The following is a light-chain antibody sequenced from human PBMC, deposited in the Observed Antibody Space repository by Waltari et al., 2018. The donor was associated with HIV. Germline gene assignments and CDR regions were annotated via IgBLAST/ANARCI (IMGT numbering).Light chain of an antibody. J-gene: IGLJ2*01. V-gene: IGLV1-44*01. CDR2: SDN. CDR1: TSPIGTNS. Sequence: QSVLAQPPSASGTPGQRVTISCSGTTSPIGTNSLNWYHQLPGTAPKLLIFSDNQRPSGVPDRFSGSKSGTSASLAISGLQSEDEGDYYCAAWDDSLAEPYVLFGGGTRLTVL. CDR3: AAWDDSLAEPYVL.